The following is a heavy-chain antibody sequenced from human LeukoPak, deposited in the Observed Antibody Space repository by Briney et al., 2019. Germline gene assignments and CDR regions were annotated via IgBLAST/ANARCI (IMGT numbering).Heavy chain of an antibody. Sequence: PGGSLRLSCAASGFTFSSYSMNWVRQAPGKGLEWVSSISSSSSYIYYADSVEGRFTISRDSAKDSLYLQMNSLRAEDTAVYYCAREGTHYYDSSGCDYWGQGTLVTVSS. CDR2: ISSSSSYI. CDR3: AREGTHYYDSSGCDY. D-gene: IGHD3-22*01. J-gene: IGHJ4*02. CDR1: GFTFSSYS. V-gene: IGHV3-21*01.